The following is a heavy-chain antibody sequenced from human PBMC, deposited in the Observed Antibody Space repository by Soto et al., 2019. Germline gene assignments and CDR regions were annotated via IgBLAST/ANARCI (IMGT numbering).Heavy chain of an antibody. CDR3: ARDSGYDPSYYYYGMDV. D-gene: IGHD5-12*01. CDR1: GGTFSSYA. V-gene: IGHV1-69*06. J-gene: IGHJ6*02. CDR2: IIPIFGTA. Sequence: SVKVSCKASGGTFSSYAISWVRQAPGQGLEWMGGIIPIFGTANYAQKFQGRVTITADKSTNTAYMELSSLRSEDTAVYYCARDSGYDPSYYYYGMDVWGQGTTVTVSS.